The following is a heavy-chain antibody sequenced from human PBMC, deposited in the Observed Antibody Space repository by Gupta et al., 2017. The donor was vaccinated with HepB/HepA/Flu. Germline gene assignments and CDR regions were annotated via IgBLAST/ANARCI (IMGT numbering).Heavy chain of an antibody. CDR2: ISKDGSNK. CDR1: GFNFSTSG. D-gene: IGHD1-26*01. Sequence: QVQLVESGGGVVQPGMSLRTFCAASGFNFSTSGMHWVRQAPGKGLEWVAVISKDGSNKYYADSVKGRFTISRDNSKNTLYLQMNSLRAEDTAVNDCATPNVGPTFGYWGQGTLVTVSS. V-gene: IGHV3-30*03. J-gene: IGHJ4*02. CDR3: ATPNVGPTFGY.